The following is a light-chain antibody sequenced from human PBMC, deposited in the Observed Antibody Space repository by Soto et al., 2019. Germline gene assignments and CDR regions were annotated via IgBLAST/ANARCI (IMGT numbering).Light chain of an antibody. CDR2: LGS. J-gene: IGKJ4*01. Sequence: DIVMTQSPLSLPVTPGEPASIFCRSSQSLLHSNGYNYLDWYLQRPGQSPQLLIYLGSNRASGVPDRFSGSGSGTDFTLKISRVEAEDVGVYYCMQTLQSPPLPFGGGTKVEIK. V-gene: IGKV2-28*01. CDR1: QSLLHSNGYNY. CDR3: MQTLQSPPLP.